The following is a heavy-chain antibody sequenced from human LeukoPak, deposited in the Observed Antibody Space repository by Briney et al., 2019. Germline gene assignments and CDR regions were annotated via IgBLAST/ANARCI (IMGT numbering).Heavy chain of an antibody. D-gene: IGHD5-18*01. Sequence: GGSLRLSCAASGFTFSSYNMNWVRQAPGKGLEWVSSITSDSRYMYYADSVEGRFTISRDNAKNSLYLQMNSLRAEDTALYYCARDATTQVGYVYMDVWGKGTTVTISS. CDR3: ARDATTQVGYVYMDV. CDR1: GFTFSSYN. CDR2: ITSDSRYM. V-gene: IGHV3-21*01. J-gene: IGHJ6*03.